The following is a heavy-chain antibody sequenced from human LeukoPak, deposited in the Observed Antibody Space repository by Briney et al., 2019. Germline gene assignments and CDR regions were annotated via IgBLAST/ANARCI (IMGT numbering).Heavy chain of an antibody. CDR1: GFTFSSYS. D-gene: IGHD3-10*02. V-gene: IGHV3-21*01. CDR3: ARALFGELLDGMDV. Sequence: GGSLRLSCAASGFTFSSYSMNCVRQAPGKGLEWVSSIVSSSSYIYYADSLKGRFIISRDNAKNSLYLQMNSLRAEDTAVYYCARALFGELLDGMDVWGQGTTVTVSS. J-gene: IGHJ6*02. CDR2: IVSSSSYI.